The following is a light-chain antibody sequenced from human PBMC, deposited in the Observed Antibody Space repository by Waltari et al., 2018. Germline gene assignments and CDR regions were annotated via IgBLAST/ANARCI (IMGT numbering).Light chain of an antibody. CDR2: AAS. J-gene: IGKJ2*01. V-gene: IGKV1-9*01. CDR1: QGISRD. CDR3: QQLNSYPST. Sequence: IQLIQSPSSLSLSIGDRVTITCRASQGISRDLAWYQQEPGKAPKLLIYAASTLQDVVPSRFRGSGSGTDFTLTISSLQPEDFATYYCQQLNSYPSTFGQGTKLEI.